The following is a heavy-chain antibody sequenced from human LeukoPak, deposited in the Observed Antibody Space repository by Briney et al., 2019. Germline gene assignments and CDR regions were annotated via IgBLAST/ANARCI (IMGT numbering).Heavy chain of an antibody. V-gene: IGHV4-30-4*08. CDR2: IFYSGNT. J-gene: IGHJ4*02. CDR3: ATTARHCSDY. CDR1: GGSINTSDYY. D-gene: IGHD6-6*01. Sequence: PSQTLSLTCTVSGGSINTSDYYWSWIRQPPGKGLEWIGYIFYSGNTYYNPSLKSRVIISIDTSKNQFSLRLSSVTAADTAVYYCATTARHCSDYWGQGTLVTVSS.